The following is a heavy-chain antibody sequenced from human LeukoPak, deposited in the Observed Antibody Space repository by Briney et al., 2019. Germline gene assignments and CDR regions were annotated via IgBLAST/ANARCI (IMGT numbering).Heavy chain of an antibody. CDR3: ARVRQWLAYFDY. D-gene: IGHD6-19*01. CDR1: GASISSYY. J-gene: IGHJ4*02. CDR2: INHSGST. Sequence: SETLSLTCTVSGASISSYYWSWIRQPPGKGLEWIGEINHSGSTNYNPSLKSRVTISVDTSKNQFSLKLSSVTAADTAVYYCARVRQWLAYFDYWGQGTLVTVSS. V-gene: IGHV4-34*01.